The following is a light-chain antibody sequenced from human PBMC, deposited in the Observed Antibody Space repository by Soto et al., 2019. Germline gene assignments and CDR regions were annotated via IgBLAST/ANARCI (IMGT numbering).Light chain of an antibody. CDR2: GAS. CDR1: QSVSSSY. V-gene: IGKV3-20*01. Sequence: EIVLTQSPGTLFLSPGERATLSCRASQSVSSSYLAWYQQKPGQAPRLLIYGASSRATGIPDRFSGSGSGTDFTLTISRLEPDDFAVSYCQQYGSSPPFTFGPGTKVDIK. CDR3: QQYGSSPPFT. J-gene: IGKJ3*01.